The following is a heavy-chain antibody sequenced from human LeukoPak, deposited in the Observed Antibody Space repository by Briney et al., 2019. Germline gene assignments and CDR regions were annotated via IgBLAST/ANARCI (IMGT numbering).Heavy chain of an antibody. J-gene: IGHJ6*02. Sequence: GRSLRLSCAASGFTFDDYAMHWVRQAPGKGLEWVSGISRNSGSIGYADSVKGRFTISRDNAKNSLYLQMNSLRAEDTALYYCAKDETIFGQYYYGMDVWGQGTTVTVSS. CDR1: GFTFDDYA. CDR2: ISRNSGSI. CDR3: AKDETIFGQYYYGMDV. V-gene: IGHV3-9*01. D-gene: IGHD3-3*01.